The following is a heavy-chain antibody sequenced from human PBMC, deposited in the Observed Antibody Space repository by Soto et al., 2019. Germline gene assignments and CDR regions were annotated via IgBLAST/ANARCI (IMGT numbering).Heavy chain of an antibody. V-gene: IGHV1-2*04. D-gene: IGHD6-6*01. J-gene: IGHJ3*02. Sequence: GASVKVSCKASGYTFTGYYMHWVRQAPGQGLEWMGWINPNSGGTNYAQKFQGWVTMTRDTSISTAYMELSRLRSDDTAVYYCARVGYSSSSFAFDIWGQGTMVTVSS. CDR2: INPNSGGT. CDR3: ARVGYSSSSFAFDI. CDR1: GYTFTGYY.